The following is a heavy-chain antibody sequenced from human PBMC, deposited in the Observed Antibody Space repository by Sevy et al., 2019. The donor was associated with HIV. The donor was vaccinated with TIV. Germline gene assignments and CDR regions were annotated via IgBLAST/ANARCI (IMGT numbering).Heavy chain of an antibody. Sequence: GGSLRLSCAASGFTFSSYCMHWVRQAPGKGLEWVSFISNDGSNKYYADSVKGRFTISRDNSKNTLYVQMNSLRAEDTAVYYCAKDRAGSGLDYWGQGTLVTVSS. D-gene: IGHD1-26*01. CDR2: ISNDGSNK. CDR1: GFTFSSYC. J-gene: IGHJ4*02. CDR3: AKDRAGSGLDY. V-gene: IGHV3-30*18.